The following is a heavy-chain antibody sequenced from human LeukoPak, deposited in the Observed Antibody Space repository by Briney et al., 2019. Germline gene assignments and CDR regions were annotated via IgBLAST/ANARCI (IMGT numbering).Heavy chain of an antibody. D-gene: IGHD2-15*01. Sequence: PGGSLRLSCAASGFTFSRHPMNWVRQAPGKGLEWVSYISPGTIYYADSVKGRFTISRDNAKNSLYLQMNSLRAEDTAVYYCTRDGRVAYEMGVWGQGTTVTVSS. CDR2: ISPGTI. CDR3: TRDGRVAYEMGV. V-gene: IGHV3-48*01. J-gene: IGHJ6*02. CDR1: GFTFSRHP.